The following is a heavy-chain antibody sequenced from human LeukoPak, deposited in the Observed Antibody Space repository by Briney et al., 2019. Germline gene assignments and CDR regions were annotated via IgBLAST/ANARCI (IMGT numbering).Heavy chain of an antibody. J-gene: IGHJ4*02. Sequence: PGGSLRLSCAASGFTFDDYAMHWVRQAPGKGLEWVSGISWNSGSIGYADSVKGRFTISRDNAKNSLYLQMNSLRAEDTALYYCAKDWGTAVADRLFDYWGQGTLVTVSS. CDR1: GFTFDDYA. CDR3: AKDWGTAVADRLFDY. D-gene: IGHD6-19*01. V-gene: IGHV3-9*01. CDR2: ISWNSGSI.